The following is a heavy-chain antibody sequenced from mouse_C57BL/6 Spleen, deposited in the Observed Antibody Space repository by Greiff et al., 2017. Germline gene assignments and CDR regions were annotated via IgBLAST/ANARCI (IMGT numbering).Heavy chain of an antibody. V-gene: IGHV5-9*01. CDR1: GFTFSSYT. CDR3: ARHSKEYAMDY. CDR2: ISGGGGNT. Sequence: DVQLVESGGGLVKPGGSLKLSCAASGFTFSSYTMSWVRQTPEKRLEWVATISGGGGNTYYPDSVKGRFTISRDNAKNTLYLQMSSLRSEDTALYYCARHSKEYAMDYWGQGTSVTVSS. J-gene: IGHJ4*01. D-gene: IGHD2-5*01.